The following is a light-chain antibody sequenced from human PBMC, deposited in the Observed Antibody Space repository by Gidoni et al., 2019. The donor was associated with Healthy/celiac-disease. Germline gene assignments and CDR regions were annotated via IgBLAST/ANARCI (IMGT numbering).Light chain of an antibody. V-gene: IGKV3-20*01. J-gene: IGKJ4*01. CDR3: QQYGSSPPLT. Sequence: VLTQSPGTLSLSPGERATLSCRASQSVSSSYLAWYQQKPSQAPRLLIYGAASRATGIPDRFSGSGSGTDFTLTISRLEPEDFAVYYCQQYGSSPPLTFXGXTKVEIK. CDR2: GAA. CDR1: QSVSSSY.